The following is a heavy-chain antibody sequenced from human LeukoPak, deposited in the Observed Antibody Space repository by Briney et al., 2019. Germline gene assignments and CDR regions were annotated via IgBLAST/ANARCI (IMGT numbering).Heavy chain of an antibody. D-gene: IGHD4-11*01. CDR1: GYTFTSYD. CDR3: ARGLIEVTTDFDY. Sequence: GASVKVSCKASGYTFTSYDINWVRQATGQGIEWMGWMNPNSGNTGYAQKFQGRVTITRNTSISTAYMELSSLRSEDTAVYYCARGLIEVTTDFDYWGQGTLVTVSS. CDR2: MNPNSGNT. J-gene: IGHJ4*02. V-gene: IGHV1-8*03.